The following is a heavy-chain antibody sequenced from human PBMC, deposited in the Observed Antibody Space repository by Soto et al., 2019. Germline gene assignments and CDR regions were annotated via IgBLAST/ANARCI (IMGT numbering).Heavy chain of an antibody. V-gene: IGHV5-51*01. CDR2: IYPDDSDT. D-gene: IGHD4-17*01. CDR1: GYSFTKYW. Sequence: PGESLKISCKGSGYSFTKYWIGWVRQMPGKGLEWMGVIYPDDSDTRYSPNFQGQVTISVDKTVNTAYLQWSSLKASDTAMYYCARLPGGLRPFDPWGQGTLVTVSS. CDR3: ARLPGGLRPFDP. J-gene: IGHJ5*02.